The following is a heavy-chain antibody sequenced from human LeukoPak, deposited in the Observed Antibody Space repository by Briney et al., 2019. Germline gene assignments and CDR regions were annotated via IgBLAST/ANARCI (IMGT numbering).Heavy chain of an antibody. J-gene: IGHJ3*02. V-gene: IGHV4-4*08. CDR1: GGSISSYY. D-gene: IGHD6-13*01. CDR2: ISTRGST. CDR3: ARDLLRGESGSWFEGFDI. Sequence: SETLSLTCTVSGGSISSYYWSWIRQPPGKGLEWIGRISTRGSTNYNTSLKSRLTLSIDTSNNQFSLSLNSVTAADTAIYYCARDLLRGESGSWFEGFDIWGQGTKVTVSS.